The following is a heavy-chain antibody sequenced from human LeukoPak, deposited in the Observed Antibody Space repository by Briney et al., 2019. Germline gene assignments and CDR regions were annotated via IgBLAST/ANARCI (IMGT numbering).Heavy chain of an antibody. V-gene: IGHV4-34*01. CDR1: GWSFTAFF. J-gene: IGHJ5*02. CDR3: ARRRLRYHPGFDP. Sequence: SETLTLSCAASGWSFTAFFWSWIRQSPEKGLEWIGEISHNGSTSYSPSFKSRVTITVDASTNQFSLHVKSVSAADTAVYYCARRRLRYHPGFDPWGQGTLVTVSS. CDR2: ISHNGST. D-gene: IGHD3-9*01.